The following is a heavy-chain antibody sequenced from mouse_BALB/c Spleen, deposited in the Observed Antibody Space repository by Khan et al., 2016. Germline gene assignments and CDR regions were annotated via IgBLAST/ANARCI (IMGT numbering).Heavy chain of an antibody. V-gene: IGHV2-6-7*01. CDR3: SRDTAGYSYAMDY. CDR1: GFSLTGYG. D-gene: IGHD2-14*01. CDR2: IWGDGST. Sequence: QVQLKESGPGLVAPSQSLSITCTVSGFSLTGYGVNWVRQPPGKGLEWLGMIWGDGSTDYNSALKSRLSISKDNSKSQDFLKMNSLQTDDTATYSSSRDTAGYSYAMDYWGQGTSVTVSS. J-gene: IGHJ4*01.